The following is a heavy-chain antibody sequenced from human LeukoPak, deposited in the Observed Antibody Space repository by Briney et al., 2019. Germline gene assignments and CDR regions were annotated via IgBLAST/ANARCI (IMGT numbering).Heavy chain of an antibody. Sequence: KPSQTLSLTCAISGDSVSSNSAAWNWIRQSPSRGLEWLGRSYYRSKWYNDYAVSVKSRITINPDTSKNQFSLQLNSVTPEDTAVYYCARGSEQLHRGGNFDYWGQGTLVTVSS. CDR3: ARGSEQLHRGGNFDY. CDR2: SYYRSKWYN. D-gene: IGHD5-18*01. CDR1: GDSVSSNSAA. V-gene: IGHV6-1*01. J-gene: IGHJ4*02.